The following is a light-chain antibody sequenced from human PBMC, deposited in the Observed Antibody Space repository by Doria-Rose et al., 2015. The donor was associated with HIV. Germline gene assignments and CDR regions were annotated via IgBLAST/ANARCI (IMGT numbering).Light chain of an antibody. CDR3: HQYGTSWT. V-gene: IGKV3-20*01. CDR2: DGS. CDR1: QSFSSNY. J-gene: IGKJ1*01. Sequence: DIVMTQSPGTLTLSPGERATLSCRASQSFSSNYLAWYQQKPSQAPSLLIYDGSTRATGIPDRFSASGSGTDSTLTINRLEPEDFALYYCHQYGTSWTFGQGTKVEI.